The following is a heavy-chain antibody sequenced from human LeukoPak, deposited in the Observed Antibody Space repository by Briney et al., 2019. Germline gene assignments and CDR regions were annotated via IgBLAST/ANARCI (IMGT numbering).Heavy chain of an antibody. D-gene: IGHD3-22*01. CDR1: GFTFSSYG. V-gene: IGHV3-30*02. J-gene: IGHJ5*02. Sequence: GGSLRLSCAASGFTFSSYGMHWVRQAPGKGLEWVAFIRYDGSNKYYADSVKGRFTISRDNSKNTLYLQMNSLRAEDTAVYYCAKDHVTMIVVARGWFDPWGQGTLVTVSS. CDR3: AKDHVTMIVVARGWFDP. CDR2: IRYDGSNK.